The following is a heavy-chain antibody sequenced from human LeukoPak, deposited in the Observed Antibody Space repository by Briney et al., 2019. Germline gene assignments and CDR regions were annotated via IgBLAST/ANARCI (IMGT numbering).Heavy chain of an antibody. J-gene: IGHJ4*02. Sequence: SETLSLTCAVYGGSFSGYYWSWIRQPPGKGLEWIGEINHSGSTNYNPSLKSRVTISVDTSKNQFSLKLSSVTAADTAVYYCAARKLWFGELLWSYWGQGALVTVSS. CDR1: GGSFSGYY. D-gene: IGHD3-10*01. CDR2: INHSGST. V-gene: IGHV4-34*01. CDR3: AARKLWFGELLWSY.